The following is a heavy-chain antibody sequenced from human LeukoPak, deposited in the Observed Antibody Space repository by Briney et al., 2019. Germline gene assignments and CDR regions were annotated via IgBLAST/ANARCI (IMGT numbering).Heavy chain of an antibody. D-gene: IGHD2-15*01. CDR2: IYYSGST. V-gene: IGHV4-59*08. CDR3: ARLEGKVAASNCFDP. Sequence: SETLSLTCTVSGGSISRYYWSWIRQPPGKGLEWIGYIYYSGSTNYDPSLKSRVTIPVDTSKNQFSLKLSSVTAADTAVYYCARLEGKVAASNCFDPWGQGTLVTVSS. CDR1: GGSISRYY. J-gene: IGHJ5*02.